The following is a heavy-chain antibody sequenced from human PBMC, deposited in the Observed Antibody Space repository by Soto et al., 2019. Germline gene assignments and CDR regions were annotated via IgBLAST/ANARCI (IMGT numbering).Heavy chain of an antibody. CDR1: GFTLSSYG. D-gene: IGHD3-16*01. V-gene: IGHV3-30*18. CDR3: AKDTGGGTPDY. J-gene: IGHJ4*02. Sequence: GGSMRLSCTASGFTLSSYGMHWVRQAPGKGLEWVAVISYDGSNKYYADSVKGRFTISRDNSKNTLYLQMNSLRAEDTAVYYCAKDTGGGTPDYWGQGTLVTVSS. CDR2: ISYDGSNK.